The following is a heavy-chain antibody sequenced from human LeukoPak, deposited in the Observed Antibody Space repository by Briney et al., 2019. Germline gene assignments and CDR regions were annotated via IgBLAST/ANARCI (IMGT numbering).Heavy chain of an antibody. CDR2: ISGDGITP. J-gene: IGHJ5*02. Sequence: PGGPLRLSCAAPGLTFRNYFMHWFRQAPGKGLVRVSRISGDGITPMYAISVKGRFTISRDNAKNTLYLQMNSLRDEDTATYYCARRVDATRWFDPWGQGTLVAVSS. V-gene: IGHV3-74*03. D-gene: IGHD2-15*01. CDR3: ARRVDATRWFDP. CDR1: GLTFRNYF.